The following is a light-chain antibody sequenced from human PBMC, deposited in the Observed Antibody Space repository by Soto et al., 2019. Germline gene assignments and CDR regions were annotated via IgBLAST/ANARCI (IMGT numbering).Light chain of an antibody. J-gene: IGLJ3*02. Sequence: QSALTQPPSVSGSPGQSVTISCTVTGSDVGDYEHVSWYQQAPGTAPKLIIFDVTNRPSGVPDRFSGSKSGNTPSLTIFGLQAEDEADYYCSLYTSSSTWVFGGGTQLTVL. CDR1: GSDVGDYEH. CDR2: DVT. V-gene: IGLV2-18*01. CDR3: SLYTSSSTWV.